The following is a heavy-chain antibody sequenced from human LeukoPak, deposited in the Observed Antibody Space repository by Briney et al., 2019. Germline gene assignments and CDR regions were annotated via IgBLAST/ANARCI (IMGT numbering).Heavy chain of an antibody. Sequence: SETLSLPCAVYGGSFSGYYWRWLREPPGKGLEWIGEINHSGNTNYNPSLKSRVTISVDTSKNQFSLKLSPVTAADTAVYYCASSSYCGGDWYSWEWYFDLWGRGTLVTVSS. CDR2: INHSGNT. CDR1: GGSFSGYY. D-gene: IGHD2-21*02. J-gene: IGHJ2*01. V-gene: IGHV4-34*01. CDR3: ASSSYCGGDWYSWEWYFDL.